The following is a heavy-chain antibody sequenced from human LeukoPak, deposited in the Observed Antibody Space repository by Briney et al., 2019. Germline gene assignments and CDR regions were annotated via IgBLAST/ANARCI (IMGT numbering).Heavy chain of an antibody. J-gene: IGHJ3*02. CDR1: GFTFSSYA. V-gene: IGHV3-23*01. CDR3: AKAYYYDSSGYYGDAFDI. CDR2: ISGSGGST. D-gene: IGHD3-22*01. Sequence: EGSLRLSCAASGFTFSSYAMSWVRQAPGKGLEWVSAISGSGGSTYYADSVKGRFTISRDNSKNTLYLQMNSLRAEDTAVYYCAKAYYYDSSGYYGDAFDIWGQGTMVTVSS.